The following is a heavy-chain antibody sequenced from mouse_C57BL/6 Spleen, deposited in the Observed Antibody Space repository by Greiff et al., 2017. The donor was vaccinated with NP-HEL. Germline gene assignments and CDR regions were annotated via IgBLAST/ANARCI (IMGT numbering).Heavy chain of an antibody. CDR3: TRGPLYGSRDWYFDV. CDR2: ISSGGDYI. Sequence: EVKLVESGEGLVKPGGSLKLSCAASGFTFSSYAMSWVRQTPEKRLEWVAYISSGGDYIYYADTVKGRFTISRDNARNTLYLQMSSLKSEDTAMYYCTRGPLYGSRDWYFDVWGTGTTVTVSS. J-gene: IGHJ1*03. V-gene: IGHV5-9-1*02. D-gene: IGHD1-1*01. CDR1: GFTFSSYA.